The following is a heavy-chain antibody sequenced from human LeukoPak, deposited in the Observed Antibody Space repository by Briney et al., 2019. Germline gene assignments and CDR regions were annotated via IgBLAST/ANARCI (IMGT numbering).Heavy chain of an antibody. CDR3: AISQGSYYDTSGYLGGDY. J-gene: IGHJ4*02. D-gene: IGHD3-22*01. Sequence: ASVKVSSKASGYTFTNYGIFWVRQAPGQGLEWMGWISAYSGNTNYAQKLQGRVTMTTETSTSTAYVELESLRSDDTAVYYCAISQGSYYDTSGYLGGDYWGQGTLVTVSS. CDR2: ISAYSGNT. CDR1: GYTFTNYG. V-gene: IGHV1-18*01.